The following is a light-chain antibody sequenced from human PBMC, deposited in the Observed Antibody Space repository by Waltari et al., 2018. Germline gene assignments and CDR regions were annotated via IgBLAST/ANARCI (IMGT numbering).Light chain of an antibody. CDR1: SSNIGSNS. CDR2: SNS. Sequence: QSVLTQPPSASGTPGQRVTFSCSGSSSNIGSNSLSWYQQVPGTAPKLLIYSNSQRPSGVPDRFSGSKSGTSASLAISGLQSEDEADYYCAVWDDSLNAWVFGGGTKLTVL. J-gene: IGLJ3*02. V-gene: IGLV1-44*01. CDR3: AVWDDSLNAWV.